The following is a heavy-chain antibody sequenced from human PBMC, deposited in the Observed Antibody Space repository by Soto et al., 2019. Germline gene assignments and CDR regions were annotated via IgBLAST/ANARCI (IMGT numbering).Heavy chain of an antibody. J-gene: IGHJ3*02. CDR1: GYTFTSYD. Sequence: ASVKVSCTASGYTFTSYDINWVRQATEQGLEWMGWMNPNSGNTGYAQKFQGRVTMTRNTSISTAYMELSSLRSEDTAVYYCATHGTYYYDSSGSPDAFDIWGQGTMVTVSS. D-gene: IGHD3-22*01. CDR3: ATHGTYYYDSSGSPDAFDI. V-gene: IGHV1-8*01. CDR2: MNPNSGNT.